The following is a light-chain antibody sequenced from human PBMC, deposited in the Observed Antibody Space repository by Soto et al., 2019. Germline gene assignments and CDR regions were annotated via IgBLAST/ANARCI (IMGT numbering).Light chain of an antibody. CDR2: GAS. CDR1: RSVNSNY. CDR3: QQYGTSSWT. V-gene: IGKV3-20*01. J-gene: IGKJ1*01. Sequence: EIVLMQSPGTLSLSPGEGATLSCRASRSVNSNYLAWYQQKPGQAPTVLIYGASRRATGIPDRFSGSGSGTDFTLTISTTGPEDFAVYYCQQYGTSSWTLGQGTKVDNK.